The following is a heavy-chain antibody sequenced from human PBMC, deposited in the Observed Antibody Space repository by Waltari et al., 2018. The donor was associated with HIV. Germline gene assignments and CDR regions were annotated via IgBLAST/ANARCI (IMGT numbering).Heavy chain of an antibody. CDR2: INHSGST. CDR3: ASRQEDSRGDY. CDR1: GGSFSGYY. D-gene: IGHD6-13*01. Sequence: QVQLQQWGAGLLKPSETLSLTCAVYGGSFSGYYWSWIRQPPGKGLEWIGEINHSGSTNYNPSLKGRVTISVDTSKNQFSLKLSSVTAADTAVYYCASRQEDSRGDYWGQGTLVTVSS. J-gene: IGHJ4*02. V-gene: IGHV4-34*01.